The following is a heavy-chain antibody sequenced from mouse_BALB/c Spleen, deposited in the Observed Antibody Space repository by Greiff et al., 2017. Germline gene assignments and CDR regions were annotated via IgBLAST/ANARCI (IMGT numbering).Heavy chain of an antibody. Sequence: VHLVESGAELAKPGASVKMSCKASGYTFTSYWMHWVKQRPGQGLEWIGYINPSTGYTEYNQKFKDKATLTADKSSSTAYMQLSSLTSEDSAVYYCARVYGYDGFAYWGQGTLVTVSA. CDR3: ARVYGYDGFAY. CDR1: GYTFTSYW. V-gene: IGHV1-7*01. J-gene: IGHJ3*01. CDR2: INPSTGYT. D-gene: IGHD2-2*01.